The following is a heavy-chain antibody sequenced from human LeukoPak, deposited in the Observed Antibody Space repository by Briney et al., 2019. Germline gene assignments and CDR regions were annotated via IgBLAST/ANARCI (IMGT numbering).Heavy chain of an antibody. V-gene: IGHV3-7*03. CDR3: ARETGSAVGSTDFDY. Sequence: PGGSLRLSCEGSAFIFSGHWMNWVRQTPGKGLEWVASIKEDGSERQYVDSVKGRFSISRDNTKGSLFLQLNSLRAEDTAVYYCARETGSAVGSTDFDYWGQGALVTVSS. CDR2: IKEDGSER. D-gene: IGHD5/OR15-5a*01. CDR1: AFIFSGHW. J-gene: IGHJ4*02.